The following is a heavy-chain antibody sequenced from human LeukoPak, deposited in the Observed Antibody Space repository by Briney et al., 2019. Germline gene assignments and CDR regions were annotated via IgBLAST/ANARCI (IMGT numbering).Heavy chain of an antibody. D-gene: IGHD2-2*01. CDR2: IFYSGST. V-gene: IGHV4-39*01. CDR3: ARQLGYCSSTSCYADKVDY. J-gene: IGHJ4*02. Sequence: LGTLSLTCTLSGGSTSSSSYCSGSTSHPPGKWLGWIGSIFYSGSTYYNPSLKTRVAISVDTSNNQISPKLSSVTAADTAVYYCARQLGYCSSTSCYADKVDYWGQGTLVTVSS. CDR1: GGSTSSSSYC.